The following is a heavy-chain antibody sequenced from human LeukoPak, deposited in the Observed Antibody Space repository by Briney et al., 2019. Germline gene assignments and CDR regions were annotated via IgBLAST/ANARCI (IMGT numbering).Heavy chain of an antibody. CDR3: ATFSSSWSFFFDY. Sequence: SETLSLTCTVSGGSISSYYWSWIRQPPGKGLEWIVYIYYSGSTNYNPSLKSRVTISVDTSKNQFSLKLSSVTAADTAVYYCATFSSSWSFFFDYWGQGTPVTVSS. CDR2: IYYSGST. V-gene: IGHV4-59*01. J-gene: IGHJ4*02. D-gene: IGHD6-13*01. CDR1: GGSISSYY.